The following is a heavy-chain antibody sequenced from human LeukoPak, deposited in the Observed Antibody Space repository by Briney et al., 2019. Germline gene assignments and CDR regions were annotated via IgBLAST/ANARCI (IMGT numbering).Heavy chain of an antibody. CDR3: ARDLATLGMDV. V-gene: IGHV3-30*01. D-gene: IGHD5-12*01. Sequence: GGSLRLSCAASGFTFSSYGLHWVRQAPGKGLEWVAGISYDGSNKYYADSVKGRFTISRDNSKNTVYLQMNSVRDEDTAVYYCARDLATLGMDVWGKGTTVTVSS. CDR1: GFTFSSYG. CDR2: ISYDGSNK. J-gene: IGHJ6*04.